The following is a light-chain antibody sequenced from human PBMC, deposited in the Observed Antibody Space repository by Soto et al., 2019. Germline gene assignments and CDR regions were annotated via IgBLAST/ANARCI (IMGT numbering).Light chain of an antibody. CDR2: GAS. J-gene: IGKJ5*01. CDR1: QSVRSN. V-gene: IGKV3-20*01. Sequence: EIVMTQSPATLSVSPGESATLSCRASQSVRSNLAWYQQKPGQAPRLLISGASSRATGIPDRFSGSGSGTDFTLTISRLEPEDFALYYCQHYVERSPITFGQGTRLEIK. CDR3: QHYVERSPIT.